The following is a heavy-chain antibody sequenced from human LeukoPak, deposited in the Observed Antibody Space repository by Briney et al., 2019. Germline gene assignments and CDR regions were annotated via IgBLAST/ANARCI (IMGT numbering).Heavy chain of an antibody. CDR2: VSAYKGYT. CDR3: AREAVSFVAVANDGYFDF. J-gene: IGHJ4*02. CDR1: GYTFTTYY. Sequence: ASVKVSCKASGYTFTTYYMHWVRQAPGQGLEWMGWVSAYKGYTSHAQKFQDRVIMTTDTSTTTAYMELRNLKSDDTAVYYCAREAVSFVAVANDGYFDFWGQGSLVIVSS. D-gene: IGHD6-19*01. V-gene: IGHV1-18*04.